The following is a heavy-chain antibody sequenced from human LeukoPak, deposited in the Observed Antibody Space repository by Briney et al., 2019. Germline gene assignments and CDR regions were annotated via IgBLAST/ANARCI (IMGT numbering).Heavy chain of an antibody. V-gene: IGHV4-4*09. CDR1: GGSISSYY. CDR2: IYTSGST. CDR3: ARDFGCSSTSCYNGGHFDY. D-gene: IGHD2-2*01. Sequence: PSETLSLTCTVSGGSISSYYWSWIRQPPGKGLEWIGYIYTSGSTNYNPSLKSRVTISVDTSKNQFSLKLSSVTAADTAVYYCARDFGCSSTSCYNGGHFDYWGQGTLVTVSS. J-gene: IGHJ4*02.